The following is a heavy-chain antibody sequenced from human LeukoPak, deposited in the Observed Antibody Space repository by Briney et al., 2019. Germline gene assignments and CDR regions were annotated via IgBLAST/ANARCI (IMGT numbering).Heavy chain of an antibody. CDR3: AKDRESGYAPYDMDV. J-gene: IGHJ6*02. CDR1: GFTFSSYA. D-gene: IGHD5-12*01. CDR2: ISYDGSNK. Sequence: PGRSLRLSCAASGFTFSSYAMHWVRQAPGKGLEWVAVISYDGSNKYYADSVMGRFTISRDNSKNTLSLHMNSLRAEDTAIYYCAKDRESGYAPYDMDVWGRGTTVTVSS. V-gene: IGHV3-30-3*01.